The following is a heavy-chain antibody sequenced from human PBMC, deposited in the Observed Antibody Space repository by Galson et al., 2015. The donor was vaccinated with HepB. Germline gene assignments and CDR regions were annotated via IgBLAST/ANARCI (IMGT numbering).Heavy chain of an antibody. CDR3: ARVGVRGVMLLFDY. D-gene: IGHD3-10*01. Sequence: SLRLSCAASGFTFSSYAMHWVRQAPGKGPEWVAVISYDGSNKYYADSVKGRFTISRDNSKNTLYLQMNSLRAEDTAVYYCARVGVRGVMLLFDYWGQGTLVTVSS. J-gene: IGHJ4*02. V-gene: IGHV3-30-3*01. CDR2: ISYDGSNK. CDR1: GFTFSSYA.